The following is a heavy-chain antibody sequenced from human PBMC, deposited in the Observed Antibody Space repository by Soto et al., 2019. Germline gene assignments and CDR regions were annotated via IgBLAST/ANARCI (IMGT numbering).Heavy chain of an antibody. D-gene: IGHD4-17*01. Sequence: PSETLSLTCAVSGYSISSENWWGWIRQPPGKGLEWIGYIYYLGSTYYNPSLKSRATMSVDTSKNQFSLSLSSVTAADTALYFCAKWDFDTVNAFAIWGQGTMVPVSS. CDR1: GYSISSENW. CDR2: IYYLGST. CDR3: AKWDFDTVNAFAI. V-gene: IGHV4-28*01. J-gene: IGHJ3*02.